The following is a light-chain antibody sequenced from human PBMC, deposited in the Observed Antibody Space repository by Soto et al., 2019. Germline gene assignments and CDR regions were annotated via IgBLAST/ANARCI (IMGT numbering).Light chain of an antibody. CDR3: QKYNNAPRP. V-gene: IGKV1-27*01. CDR1: QGISNY. Sequence: DIQMTQSPSSLSASVGDTDTITCRASQGISNYLAWYQQKPGQVPNLLIYAASTLQSGVPSRFSGSGSGTDFPLTISSLRPEDVATYYCQKYNNAPRPFGQGTKVEI. CDR2: AAS. J-gene: IGKJ1*01.